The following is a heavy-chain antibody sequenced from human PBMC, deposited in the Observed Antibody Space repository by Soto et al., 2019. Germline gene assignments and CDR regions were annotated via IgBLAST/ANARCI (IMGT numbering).Heavy chain of an antibody. CDR1: GFTFGDYA. CDR2: IRSKAYGGTT. D-gene: IGHD6-13*01. Sequence: GSLRLSCTASGFTFGDYAMSWFRQAPGKGLEWVGFIRSKAYGGTTEYAASVKGRFTISRDDSKSIAYLQMNSLKTEDTAVYYCTREGYSSSWYTAYYYYMDVWGKGTTVTVSS. CDR3: TREGYSSSWYTAYYYYMDV. J-gene: IGHJ6*03. V-gene: IGHV3-49*03.